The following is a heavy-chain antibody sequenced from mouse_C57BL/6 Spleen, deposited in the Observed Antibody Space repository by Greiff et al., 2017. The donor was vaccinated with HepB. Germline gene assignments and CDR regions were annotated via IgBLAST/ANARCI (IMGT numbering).Heavy chain of an antibody. D-gene: IGHD1-1*01. CDR3: AREGVVAKYFDV. CDR2: IDPSDSYT. V-gene: IGHV1-59*01. CDR1: GYTFTSYW. J-gene: IGHJ1*03. Sequence: QVQLQQPGAELVRPGTSVKLSCKASGYTFTSYWMHWVKQRPGQGLEWIGVIDPSDSYTNYNQKFKGKATLTVDTSSSTAYMQLSSLTSEDSAVYYCAREGVVAKYFDVWGTGTTVTVSS.